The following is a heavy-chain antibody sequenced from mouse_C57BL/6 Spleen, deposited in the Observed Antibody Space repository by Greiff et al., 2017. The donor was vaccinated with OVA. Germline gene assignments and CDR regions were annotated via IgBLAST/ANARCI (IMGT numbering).Heavy chain of an antibody. CDR1: GFTFSSYA. V-gene: IGHV5-4*03. D-gene: IGHD2-2*01. J-gene: IGHJ3*01. CDR2: ISDGGSYT. CDR3: APYGYDEGAWFAY. Sequence: EVKLVESGGGLVKPGGSLKLSCAASGFTFSSYAMSWVRQTPEKRLEWVATISDGGSYTYYPDNVKGRFTISRDNAKNNLYLQMSHLKSEDTAMYYCAPYGYDEGAWFAYWGQGTLVTVSA.